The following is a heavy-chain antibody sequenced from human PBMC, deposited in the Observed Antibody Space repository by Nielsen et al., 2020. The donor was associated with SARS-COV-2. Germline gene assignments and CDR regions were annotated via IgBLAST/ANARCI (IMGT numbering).Heavy chain of an antibody. V-gene: IGHV5-51*01. J-gene: IGHJ5*02. CDR1: GYSFSTYW. CDR2: VYPDDSDT. Sequence: GESLKISCKGSGYSFSTYWIVWVRQMPGKGLEWMGMVYPDDSDTRYSPSFQGQVTLSVDKSIRTAFLQWNSLKASDTAMYYCARRSIGDTNWLDPWGQGTLVTVSS. CDR3: ARRSIGDTNWLDP. D-gene: IGHD3-16*01.